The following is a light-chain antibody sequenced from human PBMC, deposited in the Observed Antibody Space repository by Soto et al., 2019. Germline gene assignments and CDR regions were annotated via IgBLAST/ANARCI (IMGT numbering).Light chain of an antibody. CDR1: SSDVGSYNS. V-gene: IGLV2-23*01. CDR2: EGS. Sequence: QSLLTQPASVSGSPGQSIAISCTGTSSDVGSYNSVSWYQQHPGKAPKLMIYEGSKRPSGVSDRFSGSKSGNTASLTISGLQAEDEADYYCCSYAGNPYVFGTGTKLTVL. CDR3: CSYAGNPYV. J-gene: IGLJ1*01.